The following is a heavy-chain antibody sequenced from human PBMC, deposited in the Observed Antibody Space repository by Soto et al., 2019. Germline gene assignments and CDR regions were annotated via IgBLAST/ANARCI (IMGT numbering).Heavy chain of an antibody. CDR1: GYTFTSYD. Sequence: ASVKVSCKASGYTFTSYDINWVRQATGQGLEWMGWMNPNSGNTGYAQKFQGRVTMTGNTSISTAYMELSSLRSEDTAVYYCARGPYDYIWGSYRYPAPDYWGQGTLVTVSS. CDR3: ARGPYDYIWGSYRYPAPDY. V-gene: IGHV1-8*01. J-gene: IGHJ4*02. CDR2: MNPNSGNT. D-gene: IGHD3-16*02.